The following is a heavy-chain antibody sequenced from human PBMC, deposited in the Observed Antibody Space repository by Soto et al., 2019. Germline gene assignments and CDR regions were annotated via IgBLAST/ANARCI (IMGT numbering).Heavy chain of an antibody. CDR2: ISSSSYI. D-gene: IGHD6-19*01. CDR1: GFTFSSYS. J-gene: IGHJ3*02. Sequence: GGALRLSCAASGFTFSSYSMNWVRQAPGKGLEWVSSISSSSYIYYADSVKGRFTISRDNAKNSLYLQMNSLRAEDTAVYYCARDTSVAGTPDAFDIWGQGTMVTVSS. CDR3: ARDTSVAGTPDAFDI. V-gene: IGHV3-21*01.